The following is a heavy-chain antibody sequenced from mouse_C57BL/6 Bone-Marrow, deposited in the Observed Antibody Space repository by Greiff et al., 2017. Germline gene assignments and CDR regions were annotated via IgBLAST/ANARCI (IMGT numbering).Heavy chain of an antibody. CDR3: VGQGEYDWFDV. J-gene: IGHJ1*03. CDR1: GFSFNTYA. V-gene: IGHV10-1*01. CDR2: ISSKSNNYAT. D-gene: IGHD2-4*01. Sequence: EVKLLESGGGLVQPKGSLKLSCAASGFSFNTYAMNWVSPAPGQGLEWVARISSKSNNYATSYADSVKDRFTISRDDSESMLYQQMNNVKTEDTTMYYCVGQGEYDWFDVWGTGTTVTISS.